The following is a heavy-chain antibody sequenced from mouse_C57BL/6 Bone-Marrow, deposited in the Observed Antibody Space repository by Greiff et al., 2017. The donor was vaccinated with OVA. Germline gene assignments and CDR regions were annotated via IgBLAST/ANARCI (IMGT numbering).Heavy chain of an antibody. CDR3: ARDWAYAMDY. Sequence: QVQLQQPGAELVMPGASVKLSCKASGYTFTSYWMHWVKQRPGQGLEWIGEIDPSDSYTNYNQEFKGKSTLTVDKSSSTAYMQLSSLTSEDSAVYYCARDWAYAMDYWGQGTSVTGSS. CDR1: GYTFTSYW. D-gene: IGHD4-1*01. J-gene: IGHJ4*01. CDR2: IDPSDSYT. V-gene: IGHV1-69*01.